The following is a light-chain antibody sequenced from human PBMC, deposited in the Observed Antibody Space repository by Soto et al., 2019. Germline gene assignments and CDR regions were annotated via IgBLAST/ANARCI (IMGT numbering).Light chain of an antibody. CDR1: SRDVGGYNY. CDR2: EVN. CDR3: SSYTSSKTLL. Sequence: QSALTQPASVSGSPGQSITISCTGTSRDVGGYNYVSWYQQHPGRAPKLMIYEVNNRPSGVSDRFSGSKSGNTASLTISGLQAEDEADYYCSSYTSSKTLLFGGGTKLTVL. V-gene: IGLV2-14*03. J-gene: IGLJ2*01.